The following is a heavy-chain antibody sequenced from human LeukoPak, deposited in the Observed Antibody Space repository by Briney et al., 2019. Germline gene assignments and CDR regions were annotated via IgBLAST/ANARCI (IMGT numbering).Heavy chain of an antibody. J-gene: IGHJ4*02. V-gene: IGHV3-74*03. CDR3: ARDLALVQGVID. D-gene: IGHD3-10*01. CDR1: GFTFNSYW. Sequence: GGSLRLSCAASGFTFNSYWMHWVRQAPGKGLVWVSRISTDGSSAMYADSVKGRFTISRDNSKNTLFLQMNSLRPEDTAVYYCARDLALVQGVIDWGQGTRVTVSS. CDR2: ISTDGSSA.